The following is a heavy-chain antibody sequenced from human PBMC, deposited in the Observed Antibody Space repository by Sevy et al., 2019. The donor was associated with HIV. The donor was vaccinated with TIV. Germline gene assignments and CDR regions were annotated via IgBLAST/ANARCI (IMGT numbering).Heavy chain of an antibody. D-gene: IGHD4-17*01. CDR1: GFTFSDYY. J-gene: IGHJ6*02. CDR3: ARDHVKDGDLGDYYYYAMDV. V-gene: IGHV3-11*01. CDR2: ISGSYSTI. Sequence: GGSLRLSCAASGFTFSDYYMSWIRQAPGKGLEWISYISGSYSTIYYADSVKGRFTISRDNANNSLYLQMNSLRAEDTAVYYYARDHVKDGDLGDYYYYAMDVWGQGTTVTVSS.